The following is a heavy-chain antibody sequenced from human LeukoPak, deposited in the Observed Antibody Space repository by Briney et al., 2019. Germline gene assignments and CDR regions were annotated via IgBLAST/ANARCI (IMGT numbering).Heavy chain of an antibody. CDR1: GFTFSSYW. CDR3: ARGGTTFEH. D-gene: IGHD1-1*01. J-gene: IGHJ4*02. CDR2: IRQDGSQK. V-gene: IGHV3-7*01. Sequence: GGSLRLSCAASGFTFSSYWMSWVRQAPGKGLEWVATIRQDGSQKYYVDSVKGRFTISRDNAKNSLYLQMNSLRAEDTAVYYCARGGTTFEHWGQGTLVTVSS.